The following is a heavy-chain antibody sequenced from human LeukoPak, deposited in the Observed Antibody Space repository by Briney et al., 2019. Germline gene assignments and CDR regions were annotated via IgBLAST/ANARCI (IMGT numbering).Heavy chain of an antibody. D-gene: IGHD1-26*01. CDR3: ARDGWVGALRRYFDY. CDR1: GGSISSSNW. V-gene: IGHV4-4*02. CDR2: IYHSGST. J-gene: IGHJ4*02. Sequence: SETLSLTCAVSGGSISSSNWWSWVRQPPGKGLEWIGEIYHSGSTNYNPSLKSRVTISVDKSKNQFSLKLSSVTAADTAVYYCARDGWVGALRRYFDYWGQGTLVTVSS.